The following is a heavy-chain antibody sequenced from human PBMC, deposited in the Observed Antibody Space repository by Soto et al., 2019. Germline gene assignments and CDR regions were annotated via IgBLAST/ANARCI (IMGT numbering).Heavy chain of an antibody. CDR1: GYSFTNYA. CDR3: ARAVYGGGGRFDH. Sequence: QVQLVQSGAEVKKPGASVKLSCQASGYSFTNYAIHWVRQAPGQRPECMGWINPDAGNTRYSHQFQGRVTITADTSASTAYMELSSLTSEDTAVFYCARAVYGGGGRFDHWGQGTLSPSPQ. J-gene: IGHJ4*02. CDR2: INPDAGNT. V-gene: IGHV1-3*01. D-gene: IGHD4-17*01.